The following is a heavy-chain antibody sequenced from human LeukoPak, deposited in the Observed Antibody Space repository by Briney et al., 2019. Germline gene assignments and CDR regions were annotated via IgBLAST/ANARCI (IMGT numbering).Heavy chain of an antibody. V-gene: IGHV4-4*07. Sequence: PSETLSLICTVTSGSISGHYWSWLRQPAGKEMQWIGRIYTSGATNYNPSLKSRVTMSIDTSKKEFTLKLTSVTAADTAVYYCARDQYFDFWSSTATPYYFDYWGQGTLVTVSS. CDR2: IYTSGAT. D-gene: IGHD3-3*01. CDR3: ARDQYFDFWSSTATPYYFDY. CDR1: SGSISGHY. J-gene: IGHJ4*02.